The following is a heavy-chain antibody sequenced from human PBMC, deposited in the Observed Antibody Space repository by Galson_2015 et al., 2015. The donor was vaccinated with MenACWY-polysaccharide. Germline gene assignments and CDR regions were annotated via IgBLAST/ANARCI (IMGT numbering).Heavy chain of an antibody. J-gene: IGHJ5*02. CDR3: ARGGKYYYDSSGYLNWFDP. V-gene: IGHV1-8*01. CDR2: VNPNSGNT. D-gene: IGHD3-22*01. Sequence: SVKVSCKASGYSFSSYDINWVRQTTGQGLEWMGWVNPNSGNTGYAQKFQGRVTMTRNTSISIAYMELSSLRSEDTAVYYCARGGKYYYDSSGYLNWFDPWGQGTLVTVSS. CDR1: GYSFSSYD.